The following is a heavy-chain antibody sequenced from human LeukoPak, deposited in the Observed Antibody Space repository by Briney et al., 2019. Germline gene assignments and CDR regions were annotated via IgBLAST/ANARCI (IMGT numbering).Heavy chain of an antibody. J-gene: IGHJ6*02. D-gene: IGHD3-10*01. V-gene: IGHV3-23*01. CDR1: GFTFRDFA. Sequence: GGSPRLSCAASGFTFRDFAMSWVRQAPGKGLEWISSISGSGNTTYYADSVKGRFTISRDNSKNLLYLQMNSLRAEDTAIYYCAKSASGRTSYYYGMDVWGQGTTVTVSS. CDR2: ISGSGNTT. CDR3: AKSASGRTSYYYGMDV.